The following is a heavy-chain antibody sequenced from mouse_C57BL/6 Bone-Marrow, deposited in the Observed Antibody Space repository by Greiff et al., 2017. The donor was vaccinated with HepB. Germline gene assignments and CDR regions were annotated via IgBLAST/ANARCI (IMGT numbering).Heavy chain of an antibody. V-gene: IGHV5-17*01. CDR2: ISSGSSTI. Sequence: EVQVVESGGGLVKPGGSLKLSCAASGFTFSDYGMHWVRQAPEKGLEWVAYISSGSSTIYYAETVKGRFTISRDNAKNTLFLQMTSLRSEDTAMYYCARYYYPYYWGQGTTLTVSS. D-gene: IGHD1-1*01. CDR3: ARYYYPYY. CDR1: GFTFSDYG. J-gene: IGHJ2*01.